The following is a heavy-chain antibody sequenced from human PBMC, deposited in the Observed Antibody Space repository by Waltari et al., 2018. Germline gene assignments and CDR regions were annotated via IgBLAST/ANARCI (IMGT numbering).Heavy chain of an antibody. CDR1: GFTFRNYG. CDR2: IRYDGSDK. V-gene: IGHV3-30*02. D-gene: IGHD6-19*01. Sequence: QVKLVESGGGVVQPGGSLRLSCAASGFTFRNYGMAGVRQAPGKGLEWVAFIRYDGSDKYYGDSVKGRFTISRDDSRNTLFLQMNSLRTEDTAVYYCAKDVGGGWGFDYWGQGTLVIVSS. J-gene: IGHJ4*02. CDR3: AKDVGGGWGFDY.